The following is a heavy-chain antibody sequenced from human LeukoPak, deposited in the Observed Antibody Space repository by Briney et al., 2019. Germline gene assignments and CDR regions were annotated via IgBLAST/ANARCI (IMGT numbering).Heavy chain of an antibody. CDR2: FYYGGST. D-gene: IGHD7-27*01. CDR3: AKTVGASDALGWFDP. J-gene: IGHJ5*02. V-gene: IGHV4-59*01. Sequence: SETLSLTCTVSGGSISSDYWSWIRQPPGKGLEWIGFFYYGGSTKYDPSLKSRVTISVDTSKNQFSLRLNSVTAADTAIYYCAKTVGASDALGWFDPWGQGTLVTVSS. CDR1: GGSISSDY.